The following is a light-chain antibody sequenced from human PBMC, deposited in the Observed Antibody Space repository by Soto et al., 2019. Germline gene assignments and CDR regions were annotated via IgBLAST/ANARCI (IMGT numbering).Light chain of an antibody. CDR2: DAS. Sequence: EIVLTQSPATLSLSPGDRATLSCRASQSVSSYLAWYQQKPGQAPRLLIYDASNRATGIPARFSGSGSGTDFTLTISSLEPEDFAGDYCQQRSNWPPKHTFGGGTKVEIK. J-gene: IGKJ4*01. CDR3: QQRSNWPPKHT. CDR1: QSVSSY. V-gene: IGKV3-11*01.